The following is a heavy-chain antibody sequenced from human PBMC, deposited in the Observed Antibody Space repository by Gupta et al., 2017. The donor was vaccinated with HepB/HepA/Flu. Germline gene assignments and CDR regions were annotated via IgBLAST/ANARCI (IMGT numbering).Heavy chain of an antibody. J-gene: IGHJ6*03. CDR3: ARIWQQQENYYYDDYIDV. Sequence: VSWIRQPPGKALEWLAPIFSNDEKSYSTSLKSRLTISKDTSKSQVVITMTNMDPGDTATYYCARIWQQQENYYYDDYIDVWGKGTTVTVSS. D-gene: IGHD6-13*01. CDR2: IFSNDEK. V-gene: IGHV2-26*01.